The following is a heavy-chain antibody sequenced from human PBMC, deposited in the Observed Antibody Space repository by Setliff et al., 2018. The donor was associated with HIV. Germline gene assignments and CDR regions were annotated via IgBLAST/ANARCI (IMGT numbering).Heavy chain of an antibody. CDR2: IYPGDSDT. D-gene: IGHD3-16*02. V-gene: IGHV5-51*01. J-gene: IGHJ5*02. Sequence: RGEYLKISCKGFGYYFPNSWIVWVRQMPGKGLEWMGVIYPGDSDTMYSPVFEGQVTISVDTSINTAYLQWNSLKASDSGIYYCAKSSGSYPLGFDPWGQGTLVTVSS. CDR3: AKSSGSYPLGFDP. CDR1: GYYFPNSW.